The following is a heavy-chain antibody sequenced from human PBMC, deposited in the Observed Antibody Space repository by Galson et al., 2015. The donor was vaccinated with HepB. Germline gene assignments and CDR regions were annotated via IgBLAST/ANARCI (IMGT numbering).Heavy chain of an antibody. CDR1: GVTFSSYA. D-gene: IGHD6-19*01. V-gene: IGHV1-69*13. CDR2: IIPIFGTA. Sequence: SVKVSCKASGVTFSSYAISWVRQAPGQGLEWMGGIIPIFGTANYAQKFQGRVTITADESTSTAYMELSSLRSEDTAVYYCASVVAVAGTVRDAFDIWGQGTMVTVSS. CDR3: ASVVAVAGTVRDAFDI. J-gene: IGHJ3*02.